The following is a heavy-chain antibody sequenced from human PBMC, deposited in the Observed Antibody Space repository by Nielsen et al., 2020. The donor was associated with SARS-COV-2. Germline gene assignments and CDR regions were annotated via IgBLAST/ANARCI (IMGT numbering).Heavy chain of an antibody. CDR2: ISAYNGNT. V-gene: IGHV1-18*01. CDR1: GYTFTSYG. CDR3: ARVSEEQQLVLFDY. Sequence: ASVKVSCKASGYTFTSYGISWVRQAPGQWLEWLGWISAYNGNTNYAQKLQGRVTMTTDTTTLTAYMELRSLRSDDTTVYYCARVSEEQQLVLFDYWGQGTLVTVSS. J-gene: IGHJ4*02. D-gene: IGHD6-13*01.